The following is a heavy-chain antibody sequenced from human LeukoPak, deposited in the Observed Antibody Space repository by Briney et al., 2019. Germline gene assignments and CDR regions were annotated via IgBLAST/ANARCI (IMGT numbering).Heavy chain of an antibody. D-gene: IGHD1-20*01. CDR3: ARWTGYNWKRVANWFDP. V-gene: IGHV4-4*07. J-gene: IGHJ5*02. CDR2: ISGSGTI. Sequence: TSETLSLTCTVSGGSINSYWSWIRQPAGKGLEWIGRISGSGTITYNPALQSRLSISIDTSKNQFSLKLSSVTAADTAVYYCARWTGYNWKRVANWFDPWGQGTLVTVSS. CDR1: GGSINSY.